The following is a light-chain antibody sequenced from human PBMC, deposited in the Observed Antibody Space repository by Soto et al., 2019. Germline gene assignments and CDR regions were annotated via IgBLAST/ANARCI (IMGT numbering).Light chain of an antibody. CDR1: QSIGRN. V-gene: IGKV3-15*01. Sequence: EIVMTQSPASLSVSPGERATLSCRASQSIGRNLAWYQHKPGQAPRLLIYGASTGTTDIPTRFSASGSGTEFILTISSLQSEDFAVYYCQQYNNWPRSFGQGTKVEV. J-gene: IGKJ1*01. CDR3: QQYNNWPRS. CDR2: GAS.